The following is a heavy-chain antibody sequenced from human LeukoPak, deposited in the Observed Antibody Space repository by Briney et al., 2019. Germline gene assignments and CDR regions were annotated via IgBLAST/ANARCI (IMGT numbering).Heavy chain of an antibody. V-gene: IGHV4-34*01. Sequence: SETLSLTCAVYGGSFSGYYWSWIRQPPGKGLEWIGEINHSGSTNYNPSLKSRVTISVDTSKNQFSLKLSSVTAADTAVYCCARPLFDPWGQGTLVTVSS. CDR1: GGSFSGYY. CDR3: ARPLFDP. CDR2: INHSGST. J-gene: IGHJ5*02.